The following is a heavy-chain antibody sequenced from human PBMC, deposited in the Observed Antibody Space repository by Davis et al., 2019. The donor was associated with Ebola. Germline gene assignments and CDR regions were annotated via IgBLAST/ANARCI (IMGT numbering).Heavy chain of an antibody. D-gene: IGHD6-13*01. CDR3: ARDIGSSSPDGMDV. J-gene: IGHJ6*02. CDR2: LILVVDTK. V-gene: IGHV1-69*04. CDR1: GGTLTNYA. Sequence: SVPVPCKTSGGTLTNYAVTRARQPPGQGLEWLGRLILVVDTKDYAQKFQGRVTMTRDTSTSTVYMELSSLRSEDTAVYYCARDIGSSSPDGMDVWGQGTTVTVSS.